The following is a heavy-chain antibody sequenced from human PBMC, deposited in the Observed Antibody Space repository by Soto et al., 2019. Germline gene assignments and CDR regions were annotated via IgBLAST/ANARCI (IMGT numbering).Heavy chain of an antibody. V-gene: IGHV4-30-4*01. CDR1: GGSISSGDYY. CDR3: ARGIYGSGSLRGYYFDY. Sequence: QVQLQESGPGLVKPSQTLSLTCTVSGGSISSGDYYWSWIRQPPGKGLEWIGYIYYSGSTYYNPSLNSRVTISVDTSKNQFSLKLSSVTAADTAVYYCARGIYGSGSLRGYYFDYWGQGTLVTVSS. D-gene: IGHD3-10*01. J-gene: IGHJ4*02. CDR2: IYYSGST.